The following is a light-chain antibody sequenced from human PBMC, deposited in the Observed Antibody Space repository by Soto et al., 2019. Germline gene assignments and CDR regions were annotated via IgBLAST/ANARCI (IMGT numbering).Light chain of an antibody. J-gene: IGKJ2*02. V-gene: IGKV1-39*01. Sequence: DIQMTQSPSSLSASVGDRVTITCRASQSISSYLNWYQQKPGKAPKLPIYAASSLQSGVPSRFSGSGSGTDFPLTISSLQPEDFATYYCQQSYSTPRTFGQGTKLEIK. CDR3: QQSYSTPRT. CDR1: QSISSY. CDR2: AAS.